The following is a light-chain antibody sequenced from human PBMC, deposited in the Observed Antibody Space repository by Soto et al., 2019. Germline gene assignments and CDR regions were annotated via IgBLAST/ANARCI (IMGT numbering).Light chain of an antibody. CDR2: EVT. V-gene: IGLV2-14*01. CDR1: SSDVGAYNF. J-gene: IGLJ1*01. Sequence: QSVLTQPASGCGSHWQSITIYCSGTSSDVGAYNFVSWYQVHPGRAPTLIISEVTVRPSGVSHRFSGSKSGNSASLTISGLQPEDEADYYCTSYTTTNTPCVFGSGTKVTVL. CDR3: TSYTTTNTPCV.